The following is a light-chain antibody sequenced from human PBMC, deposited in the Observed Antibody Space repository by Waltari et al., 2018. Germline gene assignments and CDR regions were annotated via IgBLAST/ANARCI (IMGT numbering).Light chain of an antibody. CDR2: KAS. CDR3: QQYNSSPYT. J-gene: IGKJ2*01. V-gene: IGKV1-5*03. Sequence: DIQMTQSPSTLSASVGDRVHITCRASQSISSWLAWYQQKPGKAPKLLIYKASSLESGVPSRFSGSGSGTEFTLTISSLQPDDFETYYCQQYNSSPYTFGQGTKLEIK. CDR1: QSISSW.